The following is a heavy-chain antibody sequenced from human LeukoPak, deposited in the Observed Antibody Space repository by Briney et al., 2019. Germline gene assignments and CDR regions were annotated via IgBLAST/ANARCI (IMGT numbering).Heavy chain of an antibody. D-gene: IGHD4-17*01. CDR3: ARGDGDYHNGMDV. J-gene: IGHJ6*04. Sequence: PSETLSLTCTVSGGSISSGDYYWSWIRQPPGKGLEWIGYIYYSGSTYYNPSLKSRATISVDTSKNQFSLKLSSVTAADTAVYYCARGDGDYHNGMDVWGKGTTVTVSS. CDR1: GGSISSGDYY. V-gene: IGHV4-30-4*01. CDR2: IYYSGST.